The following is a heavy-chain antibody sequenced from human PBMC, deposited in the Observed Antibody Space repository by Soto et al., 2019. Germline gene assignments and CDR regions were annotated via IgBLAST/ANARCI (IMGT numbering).Heavy chain of an antibody. D-gene: IGHD1-1*01. CDR2: IHHVGQY. CDR3: APSPNTTGSYEAFADFDY. CDR1: KGSISGDGYY. J-gene: IGHJ4*01. V-gene: IGHV4-30-4*02. Sequence: SETRSLSSTVSKGSISGDGYYWTWVRQTPVMVLEWMGYIHHVGQYYYSASLKSRISMSVDKSKNQFFLRLRSVTAADSPVYYSAPSPNTTGSYEAFADFDYCRPGTVL.